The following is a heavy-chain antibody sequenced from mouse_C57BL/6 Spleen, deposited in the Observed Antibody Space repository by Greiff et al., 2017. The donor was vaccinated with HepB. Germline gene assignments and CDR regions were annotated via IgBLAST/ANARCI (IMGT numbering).Heavy chain of an antibody. Sequence: DVQLQESGGGLVQPGGSMKLSCVASGFTFSNYWMNWVRQSPEKGLEWVAQIRLKSDNYATHYAESVKGRFTISRDDSKSSVYLQMNNLRAEDTGIYYCTAGDWFAYWGQGTLVTVSA. V-gene: IGHV6-3*01. CDR1: GFTFSNYW. CDR3: TAGDWFAY. CDR2: IRLKSDNYAT. J-gene: IGHJ3*01.